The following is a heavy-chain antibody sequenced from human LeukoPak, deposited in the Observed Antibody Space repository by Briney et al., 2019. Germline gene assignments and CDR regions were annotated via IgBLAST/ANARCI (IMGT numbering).Heavy chain of an antibody. CDR3: ARRRYGSGSYPPFDP. D-gene: IGHD3-10*01. CDR2: INPSGGST. J-gene: IGHJ5*02. CDR1: GYTFTSYY. V-gene: IGHV1-46*01. Sequence: ASVKVSCKASGYTFTSYYMHWVRQAPGQGLEWMGIINPSGGSTSYAQKFQGRVTMTRDTSTSTVYMELSSLRSEDTAVYYCARRRYGSGSYPPFDPWGQGTLVTVSS.